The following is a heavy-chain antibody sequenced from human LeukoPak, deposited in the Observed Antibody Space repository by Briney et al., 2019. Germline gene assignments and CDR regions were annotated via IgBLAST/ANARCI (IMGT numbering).Heavy chain of an antibody. Sequence: PGGSLRLSCAASEFTFSSYSMNWVRLAPGKGLEWISYISAGGTPVYYADSVEGRFTVSKDNEKNSLYLQLNSLRADDTAVYYCARDFRSSSWYIGDYWGQGAQVTVSP. CDR3: ARDFRSSSWYIGDY. V-gene: IGHV3-48*01. D-gene: IGHD6-13*01. CDR2: ISAGGTPV. CDR1: EFTFSSYS. J-gene: IGHJ4*02.